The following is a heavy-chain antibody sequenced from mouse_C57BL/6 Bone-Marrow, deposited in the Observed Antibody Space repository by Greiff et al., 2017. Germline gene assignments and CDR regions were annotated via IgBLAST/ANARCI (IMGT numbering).Heavy chain of an antibody. V-gene: IGHV5-4*01. CDR1: GFTFSSYA. CDR3: ARGVYYGSSYGWYFDV. D-gene: IGHD1-1*01. J-gene: IGHJ1*03. Sequence: EVQLVESGGGLVKPGGSLKLSCAASGFTFSSYAMSWVRQTPEKRLEWVATISDGGSYTYYPDNVKGRFTISRDNAKNNLYLQMSHLKSEDTAMYYCARGVYYGSSYGWYFDVWGTGTTVTVS. CDR2: ISDGGSYT.